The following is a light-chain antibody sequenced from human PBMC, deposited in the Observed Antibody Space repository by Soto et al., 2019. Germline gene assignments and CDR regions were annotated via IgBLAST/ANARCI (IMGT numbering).Light chain of an antibody. CDR2: GAS. CDR1: QSVSSN. J-gene: IGKJ1*01. CDR3: QQYGSSGT. V-gene: IGKV3-20*01. Sequence: EIVLXXXXXXLSLXAGGRAXLACRASQSVSSNLAWYQQKPGQAPRLLIYGASNRATGIPDRFSGSGSGTDFTLTISRLEPEDFAVYYCQQYGSSGTFGQGTKVDIK.